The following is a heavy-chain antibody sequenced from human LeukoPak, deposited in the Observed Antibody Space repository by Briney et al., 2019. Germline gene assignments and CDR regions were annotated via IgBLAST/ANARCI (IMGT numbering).Heavy chain of an antibody. CDR3: AREEIAFDI. CDR1: GFTFSSYG. V-gene: IGHV3-33*01. Sequence: PGRSLRLSCAASGFTFSSYGMHWVRQAPGKGLEWVAVIWCDGSNKYYADSVKGRFTISRDNSKNTLYLQMNSLRAEDTAVYYCAREEIAFDIWGQGTMVTVSS. J-gene: IGHJ3*02. CDR2: IWCDGSNK.